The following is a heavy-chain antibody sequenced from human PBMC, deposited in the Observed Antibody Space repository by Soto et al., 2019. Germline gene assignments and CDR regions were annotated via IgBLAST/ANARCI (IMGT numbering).Heavy chain of an antibody. CDR1: GYSFTSYW. V-gene: IGHV5-10-1*01. CDR3: AMYDFWSGYYFDY. CDR2: IDPSDSYT. Sequence: PGESLKISCKGSGYSFTSYWISWVRQMPGKGLEWMGRIDPSDSYTNYSSSFQGHVTISADKSISTAYLQWSSLKASDTAMYYCAMYDFWSGYYFDYWGQGTLVTVSS. D-gene: IGHD3-3*01. J-gene: IGHJ4*02.